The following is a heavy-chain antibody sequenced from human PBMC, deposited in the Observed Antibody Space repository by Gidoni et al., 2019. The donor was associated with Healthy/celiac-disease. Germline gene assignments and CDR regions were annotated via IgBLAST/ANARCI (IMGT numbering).Heavy chain of an antibody. CDR2: IYYSGST. D-gene: IGHD3-22*01. CDR3: ARDRSGVVISGGYYYGMDV. J-gene: IGHJ6*02. Sequence: QVQLQESGPGLVKPSQTLSLTCSVSGGSISSGGYYWSWIRQHPGKGLEWLGYIYYSGSTYYNPSLKSRVTISVDTSKNQFSLKLSSVTAADTAVYYCARDRSGVVISGGYYYGMDVWGQGTTVTVSS. CDR1: GGSISSGGYY. V-gene: IGHV4-31*03.